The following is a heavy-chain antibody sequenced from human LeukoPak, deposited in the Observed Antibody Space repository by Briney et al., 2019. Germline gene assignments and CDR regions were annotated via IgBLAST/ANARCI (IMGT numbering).Heavy chain of an antibody. J-gene: IGHJ4*02. V-gene: IGHV3-7*01. CDR2: IKQDGSEK. Sequence: GGSLRLSCAASGFTFSSYWLNWVRQAPGKGLEWVANIKQDGSEKYYVDSVKGRFTISRDNAKSSLYLQMNSLRDEDTAVYYCARDNYSSSSPGRHPFWGQGTLVTVSS. D-gene: IGHD6-6*01. CDR3: ARDNYSSSSPGRHPF. CDR1: GFTFSSYW.